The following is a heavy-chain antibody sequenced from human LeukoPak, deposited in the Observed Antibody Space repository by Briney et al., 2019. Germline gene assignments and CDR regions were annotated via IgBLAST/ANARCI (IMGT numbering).Heavy chain of an antibody. CDR3: ARARRTTASKALRDSDWLSNRHFDS. J-gene: IGHJ4*02. CDR2: INHSGST. D-gene: IGHD3-9*01. V-gene: IGHV4-34*01. Sequence: SETLSLTCAVYGGSFSGYYWSWIRQPPGKGLEWIGEINHSGSTNYSPSLKSRVTISVDTSKNQFSLKLSSVTAADTAVYYCARARRTTASKALRDSDWLSNRHFDSWGQGPLATAPS. CDR1: GGSFSGYY.